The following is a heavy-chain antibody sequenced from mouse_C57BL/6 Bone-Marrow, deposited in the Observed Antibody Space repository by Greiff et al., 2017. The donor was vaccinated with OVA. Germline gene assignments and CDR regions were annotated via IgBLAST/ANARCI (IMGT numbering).Heavy chain of an antibody. J-gene: IGHJ3*01. CDR2: ILPGSGST. Sequence: QVQLKQSGAELMKPGASVKLSCKATGYTFTGYWIEWVKQRPGHGLEWIGEILPGSGSTNYNEKFKGKATFTADTSSNTAYMQLSSLTTEDSAVYYCASRPYYGSSPGIAYWGQGTLVTVSA. D-gene: IGHD1-1*01. CDR1: GYTFTGYW. CDR3: ASRPYYGSSPGIAY. V-gene: IGHV1-9*01.